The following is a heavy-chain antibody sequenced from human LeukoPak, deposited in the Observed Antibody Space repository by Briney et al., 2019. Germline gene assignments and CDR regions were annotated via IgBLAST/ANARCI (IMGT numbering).Heavy chain of an antibody. CDR1: GYTLSNHA. Sequence: ASVKVSCKGSGYTLSNHAFSWVRQAPGQGLEWMGWISADNGNTNHAQKFQGRVSLTTDTSTSTAYMELRSLRSDDTAVYYCASSEVGVVYRVGGRYYYYYHAMDVWGQGTTVTVSS. D-gene: IGHD2-15*01. J-gene: IGHJ6*02. CDR2: ISADNGNT. V-gene: IGHV1-18*04. CDR3: ASSEVGVVYRVGGRYYYYYHAMDV.